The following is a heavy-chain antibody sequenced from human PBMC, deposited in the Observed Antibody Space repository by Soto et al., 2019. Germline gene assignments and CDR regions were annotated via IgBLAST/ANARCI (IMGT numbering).Heavy chain of an antibody. CDR1: GGTFSSYA. Sequence: GASVKVSCKASGGTFSSYAISWVRQAPGQGLEWMGGIIPIFGTANYAQKFQGRVTITADKSTSTAYMELSSLRSEDTAVYYCARGTLWFGELLSYYYGMDVWGQGTTVTSP. V-gene: IGHV1-69*06. D-gene: IGHD3-10*01. CDR2: IIPIFGTA. J-gene: IGHJ6*02. CDR3: ARGTLWFGELLSYYYGMDV.